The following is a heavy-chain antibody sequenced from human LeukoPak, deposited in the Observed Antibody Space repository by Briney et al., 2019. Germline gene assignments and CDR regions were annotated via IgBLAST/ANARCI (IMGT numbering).Heavy chain of an antibody. CDR3: TAYYGTSGYISADYFHH. J-gene: IGHJ1*01. CDR1: EYTLTELS. CDR2: FDPEDDET. V-gene: IGHV1-24*01. D-gene: IGHD3-22*01. Sequence: ASVKVSCKVSEYTLTELSMHWVRQAPGKGLEWMGGFDPEDDETVYAQRFQGRITMTEDTSTDTAFMELSSLRSEDTAVDFCTAYYGTSGYISADYFHHWGQGTLVTVSS.